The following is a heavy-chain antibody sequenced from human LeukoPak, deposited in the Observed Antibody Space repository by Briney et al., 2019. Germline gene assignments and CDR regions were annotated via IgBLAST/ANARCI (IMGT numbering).Heavy chain of an antibody. CDR1: GGTFSSYA. CDR3: ARVRGCSSTSCYGYYFDY. CDR2: IIPIFGTA. J-gene: IGHJ4*02. Sequence: GASVKVSCKASGGTFSSYAISWVRHAPGQGLEWMGGIIPIFGTANYAQKFQGRVTITTDESTSTAYMELSSLRSEDTAVYYCARVRGCSSTSCYGYYFDYWGQGTLVTVSS. V-gene: IGHV1-69*05. D-gene: IGHD2-2*01.